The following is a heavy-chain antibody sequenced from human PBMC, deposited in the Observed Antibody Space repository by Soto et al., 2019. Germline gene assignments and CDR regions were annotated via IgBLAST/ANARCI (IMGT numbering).Heavy chain of an antibody. Sequence: PGGSLRLSCAASGFTFSSYAMHWVRQAPGKGLEWVAAILYDGSNQYYADSVKGRFTISRDNAKNSLYLQMNSLRDEDTAVYYWARDGDRSSSSDFDYWGQGTLVTVSS. V-gene: IGHV3-33*01. CDR1: GFTFSSYA. D-gene: IGHD6-6*01. CDR2: ILYDGSNQ. CDR3: ARDGDRSSSSDFDY. J-gene: IGHJ4*02.